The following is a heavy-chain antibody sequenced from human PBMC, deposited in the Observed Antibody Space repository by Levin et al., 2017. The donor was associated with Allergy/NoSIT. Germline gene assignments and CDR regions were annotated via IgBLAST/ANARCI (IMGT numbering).Heavy chain of an antibody. D-gene: IGHD3-9*01. V-gene: IGHV4-4*02. CDR2: IYRSGDT. CDR3: PPVEGLFCSVVSCSYSFHY. J-gene: IGHJ4*02. CDR1: GGSISTDNW. Sequence: PSETLSLTCAVSGGSISTDNWWSWIRQPPGKGLEWIGEIYRSGDTNHNPSLRSRVTMSVDKSKNHFSLKLSSVTAADTAVYYCPPVEGLFCSVVSCSYSFHYWGQGALVTVSS.